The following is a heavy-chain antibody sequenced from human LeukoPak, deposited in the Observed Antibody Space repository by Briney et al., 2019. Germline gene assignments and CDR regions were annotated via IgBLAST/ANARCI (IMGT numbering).Heavy chain of an antibody. Sequence: PGGSLRLSCAASGFTFNTYSMNWVRQAPGKGLEWVSSISTSSTFIYYADSVKGRFTISRDNTKNSLSLQMHSLRAEDTAVYYCARLLEVLPADAFVFWGEGTLVAVSS. J-gene: IGHJ4*02. CDR2: ISTSSTFI. D-gene: IGHD2-2*01. CDR3: ARLLEVLPADAFVF. V-gene: IGHV3-21*01. CDR1: GFTFNTYS.